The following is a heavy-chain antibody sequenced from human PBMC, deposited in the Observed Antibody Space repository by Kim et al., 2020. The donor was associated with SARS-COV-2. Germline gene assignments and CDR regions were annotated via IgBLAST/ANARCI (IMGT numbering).Heavy chain of an antibody. CDR3: ARGGFGGYPPTLHYFDY. CDR1: GGTFSSYA. CDR2: IIPIFGTA. V-gene: IGHV1-69*13. J-gene: IGHJ4*02. Sequence: SVKVSCKASGGTFSSYAISWVRQAPGQGLEWMGGIIPIFGTANYAQKFQGRVTITADESTSTAYMELSSLRSEDTAVYYCARGGFGGYPPTLHYFDYWGQGTLVTVSS. D-gene: IGHD3-22*01.